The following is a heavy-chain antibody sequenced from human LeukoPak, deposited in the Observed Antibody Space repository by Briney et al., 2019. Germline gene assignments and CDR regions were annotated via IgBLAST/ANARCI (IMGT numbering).Heavy chain of an antibody. J-gene: IGHJ5*02. V-gene: IGHV4-31*03. Sequence: PSETLSLTCTVSGGSISSGDYYWSWIRQPPGKGLEWIGYIYYSGGTYSNPSLKSRVSISLDTSKNQISLKLRSVTAADTAVYYCARDGYESSGYDPWGQGTLVTVSS. D-gene: IGHD3-22*01. CDR1: GGSISSGDYY. CDR3: ARDGYESSGYDP. CDR2: IYYSGGT.